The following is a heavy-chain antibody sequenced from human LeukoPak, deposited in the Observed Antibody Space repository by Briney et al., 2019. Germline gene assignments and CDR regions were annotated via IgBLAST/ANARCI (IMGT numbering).Heavy chain of an antibody. V-gene: IGHV4-59*01. Sequence: SETLSLTCTVSGGSISSYYWSWIRQPPGKGLEWIGYIYYSGSTNYNPSLKSRVTISVDTSKNQFSLKLSSVTAADTAVYYCARAVDTAMYYYYYMDVWGKGTTVTVSS. J-gene: IGHJ6*03. CDR1: GGSISSYY. CDR3: ARAVDTAMYYYYYMDV. CDR2: IYYSGST. D-gene: IGHD5-18*01.